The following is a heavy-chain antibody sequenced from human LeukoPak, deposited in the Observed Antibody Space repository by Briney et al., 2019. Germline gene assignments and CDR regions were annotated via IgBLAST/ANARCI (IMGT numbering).Heavy chain of an antibody. CDR1: GGSISSGSYY. CDR2: IYTSGST. D-gene: IGHD6-19*01. J-gene: IGHJ4*02. CDR3: ARAKRHSSGWDSNWLFDY. V-gene: IGHV4-61*02. Sequence: SQTLSLTCTVSGGSISSGSYYWSWIRQPAGKGLEWIGRIYTSGSTNYNPSLKSRVTISVDTSKNQFSLKLSSVTAADTAVYYCARAKRHSSGWDSNWLFDYWGQGTLVTVSS.